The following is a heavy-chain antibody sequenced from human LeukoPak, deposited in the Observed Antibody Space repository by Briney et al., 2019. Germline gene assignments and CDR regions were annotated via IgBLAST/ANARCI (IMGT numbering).Heavy chain of an antibody. CDR3: ARAKYGDYLDY. D-gene: IGHD4-17*01. CDR2: IYYSGST. CDR1: GGSISSYY. J-gene: IGHJ4*02. V-gene: IGHV4-59*01. Sequence: PSETLSLTCTVSGGSISSYYWSWIRQPPGKGLEWIGYIYYSGSTNYNPSLKSRVTISVDTSKNQFSLKLSSVTAADTAVYYCARAKYGDYLDYRGQGTLVTVSS.